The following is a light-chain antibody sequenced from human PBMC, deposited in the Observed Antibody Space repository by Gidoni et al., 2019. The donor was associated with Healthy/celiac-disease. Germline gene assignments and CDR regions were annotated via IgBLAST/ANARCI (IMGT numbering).Light chain of an antibody. Sequence: DIVMTQSPDSLAVSLGERATINCKSSQSVLYSSNNKNYLAWYQQKPGQPPKLLIYWASTRASGVPDRFSGSGSGTDFTLTISSLQAEDVAVYYCKQYYSTPLTFGGXTKVEIK. CDR2: WAS. CDR3: KQYYSTPLT. J-gene: IGKJ4*01. V-gene: IGKV4-1*01. CDR1: QSVLYSSNNKNY.